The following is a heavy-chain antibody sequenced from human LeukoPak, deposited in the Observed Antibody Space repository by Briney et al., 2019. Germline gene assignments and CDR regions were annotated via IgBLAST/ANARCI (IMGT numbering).Heavy chain of an antibody. V-gene: IGHV1-18*04. D-gene: IGHD1-26*01. CDR2: ISAYSGNT. CDR3: ARDRGGTYYFNY. CDR1: GYTFTGYF. Sequence: ASVKVSCKASGYTFTGYFMHWVRQAPGQGLEWMAWISAYSGNTNYAQNLQGRVTMTTDTSTSTAYMELRSLRSDDTAVYYCARDRGGTYYFNYWGQGTLVTVSS. J-gene: IGHJ4*02.